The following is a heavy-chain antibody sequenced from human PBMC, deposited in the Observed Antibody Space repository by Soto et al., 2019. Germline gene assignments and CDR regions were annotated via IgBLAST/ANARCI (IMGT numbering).Heavy chain of an antibody. CDR2: ISAYNGNT. V-gene: IGHV1-18*01. CDR1: GYTFTSYG. D-gene: IGHD3-10*02. J-gene: IGHJ6*02. CDR3: ARDPDKGCSGSYRYGMDA. Sequence: GASVKVSCKASGYTFTSYGISWVRQAPGQGLEWMGWISAYNGNTNYVQKLQGRVTMTTDTSTSTAYMELRSLRSDDTAVYYCARDPDKGCSGSYRYGMDAWGQGTTVTVSS.